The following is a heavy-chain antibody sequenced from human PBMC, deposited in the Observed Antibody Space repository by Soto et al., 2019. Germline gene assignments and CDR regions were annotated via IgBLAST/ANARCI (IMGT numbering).Heavy chain of an antibody. CDR1: GGTFSSYT. Sequence: QVQLVHSGAEVKKPGSSVKVSCKASGGTFSSYTISWVRQAPGQGLEWMGRIIPILGIANYAQKFQGRVTITADKSTSTAYMELSSLRSEDTAVYYCARGGKDYYGSGSYYNDSPPVYYYYMDVWGKGTTVTVSS. D-gene: IGHD3-10*01. CDR2: IIPILGIA. J-gene: IGHJ6*03. V-gene: IGHV1-69*02. CDR3: ARGGKDYYGSGSYYNDSPPVYYYYMDV.